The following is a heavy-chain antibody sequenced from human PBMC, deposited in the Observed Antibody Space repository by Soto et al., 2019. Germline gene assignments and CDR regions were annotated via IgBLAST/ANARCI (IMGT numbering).Heavy chain of an antibody. J-gene: IGHJ4*02. Sequence: PVGSLRLSCAASGFTFGSYAMSWVRLAPGKGLEWVSVAGPSGSSTFYADSVRGRLTISRDNVENTLYLQMNSLRVADTALYFCARTYYYDSTGYYRTFDYWGQGTLVTVSS. CDR3: ARTYYYDSTGYYRTFDY. CDR2: AGPSGSST. CDR1: GFTFGSYA. D-gene: IGHD3-22*01. V-gene: IGHV3-23*01.